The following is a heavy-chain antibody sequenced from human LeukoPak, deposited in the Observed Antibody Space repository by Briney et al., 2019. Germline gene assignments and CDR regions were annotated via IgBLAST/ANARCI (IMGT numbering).Heavy chain of an antibody. J-gene: IGHJ4*02. CDR1: GFTFSGSA. CDR3: TRGRLYYDSSGYYYGRLDY. V-gene: IGHV3-73*01. D-gene: IGHD3-22*01. Sequence: GGSLKLSCAASGFTFSGSAMHWVRQASGKGLEWVGRIRSKANGYATAYAASVKGRFTISRDDSKNTAYLQMNSLKTEDTAVYYCTRGRLYYDSSGYYYGRLDYWGQGTLATVSS. CDR2: IRSKANGYAT.